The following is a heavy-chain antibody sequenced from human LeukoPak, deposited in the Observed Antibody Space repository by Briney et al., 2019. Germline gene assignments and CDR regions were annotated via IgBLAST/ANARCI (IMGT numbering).Heavy chain of an antibody. Sequence: GGSLRLSCAASGFTFSNYFMHWVRQAPGKGLVWVSRISGDGTTTMYADSAKGRSTISRDNAKNTLYLQMNSLRDEDTATYYCARRVDATRWFDPWGQGTLVAVSS. CDR1: GFTFSNYF. D-gene: IGHD2-15*01. J-gene: IGHJ5*02. CDR2: ISGDGTTT. CDR3: ARRVDATRWFDP. V-gene: IGHV3-74*03.